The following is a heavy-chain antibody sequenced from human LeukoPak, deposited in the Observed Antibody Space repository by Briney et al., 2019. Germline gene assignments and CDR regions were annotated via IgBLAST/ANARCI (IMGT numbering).Heavy chain of an antibody. D-gene: IGHD3-10*01. V-gene: IGHV3-7*03. CDR3: AVHSTYYYGSGSYLDY. Sequence: GGSLRLSCAASGLTFSTSWMFWVRQAPGKGLEWVASIKPDGSEKYYVDSVKGRFTISRDNSKNTLYLQMNSLRAEDTAVYYCAVHSTYYYGSGSYLDYWGQGTLVTVSS. CDR2: IKPDGSEK. CDR1: GLTFSTSW. J-gene: IGHJ4*02.